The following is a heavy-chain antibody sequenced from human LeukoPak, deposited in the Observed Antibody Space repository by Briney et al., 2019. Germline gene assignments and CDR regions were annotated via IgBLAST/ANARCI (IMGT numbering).Heavy chain of an antibody. D-gene: IGHD5-24*01. Sequence: GAPVKPCCKDSGGTFSRYAISWVRQAPGQGLEWMGRIIPILGIANYAQKFQVRVTITADKSTSTAYMELSSLRSEDTAVYYCARELPVEMATQSGGYWFDPWGKGTQVPLSS. V-gene: IGHV1-69*04. CDR2: IIPILGIA. CDR1: GGTFSRYA. CDR3: ARELPVEMATQSGGYWFDP. J-gene: IGHJ5*02.